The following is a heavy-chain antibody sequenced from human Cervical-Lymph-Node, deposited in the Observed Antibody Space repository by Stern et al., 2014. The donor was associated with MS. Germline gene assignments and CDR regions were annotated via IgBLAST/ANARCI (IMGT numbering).Heavy chain of an antibody. J-gene: IGHJ4*02. V-gene: IGHV3-33*01. Sequence: VHLVESGGGVVQPGRSLRLSCAASGFTFSSYGMHWVRQAPGKGLEWVAVIWYDGSNKYYADSVKGRFTISRDNSKNTLYLQMNSLRAEDTAVYYCARAFGGNSGGVDYWGQGTLVTVSS. CDR1: GFTFSSYG. CDR2: IWYDGSNK. D-gene: IGHD4-23*01. CDR3: ARAFGGNSGGVDY.